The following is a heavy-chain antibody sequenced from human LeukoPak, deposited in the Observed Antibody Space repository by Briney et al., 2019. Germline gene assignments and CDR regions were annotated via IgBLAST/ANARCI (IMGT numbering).Heavy chain of an antibody. CDR1: GGSISSYY. CDR3: ARGRLWFGESFDY. CDR2: IYYSGST. D-gene: IGHD3-10*01. V-gene: IGHV4-59*01. J-gene: IGHJ4*02. Sequence: SETLSLTCTVSGGSISSYYWSWIRQPPGKGLEWIGYIYYSGSTNYNPSLKSRVTISVDTFKNQFSLKLSSVTAADTAVYYCARGRLWFGESFDYWGQGTLVTVSS.